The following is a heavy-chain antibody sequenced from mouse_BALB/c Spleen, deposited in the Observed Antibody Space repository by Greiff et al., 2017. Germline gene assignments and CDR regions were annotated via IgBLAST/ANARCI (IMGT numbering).Heavy chain of an antibody. D-gene: IGHD1-1*01. CDR1: GFNIKDYY. J-gene: IGHJ3*01. Sequence: EVQLQQSGAELVRPGALVKLSCKASGFNIKDYYMHWVKQRPEQGLEWIGWIDPENGITIYDPKFQGKASITADTSANTAYLQLSSLTSEDTAVYYCASSYGAWFAYWGQGTLVTVSA. CDR3: ASSYGAWFAY. CDR2: IDPENGIT. V-gene: IGHV14-1*02.